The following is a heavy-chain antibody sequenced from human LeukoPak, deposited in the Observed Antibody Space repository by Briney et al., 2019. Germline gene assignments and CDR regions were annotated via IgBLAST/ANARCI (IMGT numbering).Heavy chain of an antibody. Sequence: ASVKVSCKASGGTFSSYAISWVRQAPGQGLEWMGRIIPIFGTANYAQKFQGRVTITTDESTSTAYMELSSLRSEDTAVYYCARYTYYDFWSGPFDYWGQGTLVTVSS. CDR2: IIPIFGTA. CDR1: GGTFSSYA. D-gene: IGHD3-3*01. V-gene: IGHV1-69*05. CDR3: ARYTYYDFWSGPFDY. J-gene: IGHJ4*02.